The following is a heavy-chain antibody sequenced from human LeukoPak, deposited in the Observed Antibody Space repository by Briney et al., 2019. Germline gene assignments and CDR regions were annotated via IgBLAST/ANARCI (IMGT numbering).Heavy chain of an antibody. CDR3: ATVGYCSGGSCYSNAFDI. V-gene: IGHV1-24*01. CDR2: FDPEDGET. J-gene: IGHJ3*02. D-gene: IGHD2-15*01. Sequence: ASVKVSCKVSGYTLTELSMHWVRQAPGKGLEWMGGFDPEDGETIYAQKFQGRVTMTEDTSTDTAYMELSSLRSEDTAVYYCATVGYCSGGSCYSNAFDIWGQGTMVTVSP. CDR1: GYTLTELS.